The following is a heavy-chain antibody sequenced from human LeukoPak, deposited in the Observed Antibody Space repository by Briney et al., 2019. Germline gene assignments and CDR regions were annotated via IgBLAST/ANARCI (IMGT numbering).Heavy chain of an antibody. CDR2: FSISGSP. V-gene: IGHV4-61*09. CDR3: ARERIREIPSLDF. J-gene: IGHJ4*02. D-gene: IGHD3-10*01. Sequence: SETLSLTCTVSGASISSTFYSWTWIRQPAGQGLEFIGHFSISGSPNYNPSLKSRVNISMDTSKNQFSLRLTSVTAADTAIYFCARERIREIPSLDFWGQGTLVTVSS. CDR1: GASISSTFYS.